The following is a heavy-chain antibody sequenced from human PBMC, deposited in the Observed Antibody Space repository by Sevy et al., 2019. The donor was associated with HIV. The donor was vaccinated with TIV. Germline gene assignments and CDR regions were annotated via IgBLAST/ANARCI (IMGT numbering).Heavy chain of an antibody. CDR1: GFTFTVQA. CDR2: ISGRGDDT. CDR3: AKDIVVVVGEAFDI. D-gene: IGHD2-15*01. J-gene: IGHJ3*02. Sequence: GGSLRLSCAASGFTFTVQAMGWVRQAPGKGLEWVSAISGRGDDTYYADSVKGRFTISRDKSKNTLYLQMNSLRAEDTAVYYCAKDIVVVVGEAFDIWGQGTMVTVSS. V-gene: IGHV3-23*01.